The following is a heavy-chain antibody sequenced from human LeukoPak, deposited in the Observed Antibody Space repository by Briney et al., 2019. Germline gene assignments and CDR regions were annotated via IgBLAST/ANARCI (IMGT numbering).Heavy chain of an antibody. V-gene: IGHV4-4*07. D-gene: IGHD6-19*01. Sequence: PSETLSLTCTVSGGSINSYYWSWIRQPAGKGLEWIGRIYTSGNTNYNPSLKSRVTMSVDTSKNQFSLMLSSVTAAYTAVYYCARATIAVAGTSPVEDYWGQGTLVTVSS. J-gene: IGHJ4*02. CDR1: GGSINSYY. CDR2: IYTSGNT. CDR3: ARATIAVAGTSPVEDY.